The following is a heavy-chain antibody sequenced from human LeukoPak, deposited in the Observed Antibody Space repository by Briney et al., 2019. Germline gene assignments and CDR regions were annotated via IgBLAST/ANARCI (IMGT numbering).Heavy chain of an antibody. V-gene: IGHV3-53*01. CDR3: ARGVEPLAANTLAY. D-gene: IGHD1-14*01. CDR1: GFTVITND. J-gene: IGHJ4*02. Sequence: GGSVRLSCAASGFTVITNDMTWVRQAPGKGLEWVSVPYSDGNTKYADSVQGRFTISRDNSKNTLYLEMNSLSPDDTAVYYCARGVEPLAANTLAYWGQGTLVTVSS. CDR2: PYSDGNT.